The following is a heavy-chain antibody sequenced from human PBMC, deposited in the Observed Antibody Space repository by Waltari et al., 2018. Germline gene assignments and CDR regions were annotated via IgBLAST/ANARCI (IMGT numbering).Heavy chain of an antibody. CDR2: INQSGST. J-gene: IGHJ6*02. CDR1: GGSFSGYY. D-gene: IGHD2-2*02. Sequence: QVQLQQWGAGLLKPSETLSLTCAVYGGSFSGYYWSWIRQPPGKGLEWIGEINQSGSTNYNPSLKSRVTIAVDTSKNQFSLKLSSGTAADTAVYYCARGLRRYCSSTSCFTHYYYYGMDVWGQGTTVTVSS. V-gene: IGHV4-34*01. CDR3: ARGLRRYCSSTSCFTHYYYYGMDV.